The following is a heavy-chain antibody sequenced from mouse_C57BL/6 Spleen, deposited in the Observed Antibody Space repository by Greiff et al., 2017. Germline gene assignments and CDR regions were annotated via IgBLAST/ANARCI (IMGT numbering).Heavy chain of an antibody. CDR3: AFYYDSSSQYYFDY. CDR1: GFNIKDYY. J-gene: IGHJ2*01. V-gene: IGHV14-2*01. Sequence: VQLQQSGAELVKPGASVKLSCTASGFNIKDYYMHWVKQRTEQGLEWIGRIDPEDGETKYAPKFQGKATITADTSSNTAYLQLSSLTSEDTAVYYCAFYYDSSSQYYFDYWGQGTTLTVSS. D-gene: IGHD1-1*01. CDR2: IDPEDGET.